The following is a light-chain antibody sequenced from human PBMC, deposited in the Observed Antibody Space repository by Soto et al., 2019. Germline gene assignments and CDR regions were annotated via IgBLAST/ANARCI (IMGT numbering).Light chain of an antibody. CDR2: EVG. CDR3: RSYTSSSTLV. CDR1: SSDVVGYNY. V-gene: IGLV2-14*01. Sequence: QSVLTQPASVSGSPGQSITISCTGTSSDVVGYNYVSWYQQHPGKAPKLMIYEVGNPPSGVSTRFSGSKSGNTASLTISGLQAEDEADYYCRSYTSSSTLVFGTGTKVTVL. J-gene: IGLJ1*01.